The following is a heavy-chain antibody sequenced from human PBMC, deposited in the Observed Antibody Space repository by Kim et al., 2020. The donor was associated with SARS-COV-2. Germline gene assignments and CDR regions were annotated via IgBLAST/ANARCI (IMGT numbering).Heavy chain of an antibody. CDR2: ISSSSSYI. V-gene: IGHV3-21*01. Sequence: GGSLRLSCAASGFTFSSYSMNWVRQAPGKGLEWVSSISSSSSYIYYADSVKGRFTISRDNAKNSLYLQMNSLRAEDTAVYYCARESSSRVYYYYGMDVWGQGTTVTVSS. CDR3: ARESSSRVYYYYGMDV. CDR1: GFTFSSYS. J-gene: IGHJ6*02. D-gene: IGHD6-13*01.